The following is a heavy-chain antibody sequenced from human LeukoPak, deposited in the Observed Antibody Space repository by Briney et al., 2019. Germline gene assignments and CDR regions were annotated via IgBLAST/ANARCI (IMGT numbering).Heavy chain of an antibody. D-gene: IGHD6-6*01. J-gene: IGHJ6*03. CDR1: GYTFSTYD. Sequence: ASVKVSCKASGYTFSTYDISWLRQASGQGLEWMGWMNPNSDNTGYVEKFQDRVTFTMNTSISTAYMELGSLRSEDTAVYYCARAGVAARPYPQHYYYYYYMDVWGQGTTVTVSS. V-gene: IGHV1-8*03. CDR2: MNPNSDNT. CDR3: ARAGVAARPYPQHYYYYYYMDV.